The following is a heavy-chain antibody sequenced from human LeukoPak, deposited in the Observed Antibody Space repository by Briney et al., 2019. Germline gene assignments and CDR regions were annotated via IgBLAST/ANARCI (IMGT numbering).Heavy chain of an antibody. J-gene: IGHJ6*03. CDR3: ARVHSGSYYAYYYYYMDV. CDR2: IYYSGST. CDR1: GGSISSYY. Sequence: SETLSLTCTVSGGSISSYYWSWIRQPPGKGLEWIGYIYYSGSTNYNPSLKSRVTISGDTSKNQFSLKLSSVTAADTAVYYCARVHSGSYYAYYYYYMDVWGKGTTVTVSS. D-gene: IGHD1-26*01. V-gene: IGHV4-59*01.